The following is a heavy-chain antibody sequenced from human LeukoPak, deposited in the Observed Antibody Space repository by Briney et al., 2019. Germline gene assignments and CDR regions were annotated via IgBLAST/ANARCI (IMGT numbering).Heavy chain of an antibody. CDR2: IWSDKSNK. D-gene: IGHD4-11*01. Sequence: PAETLTLTCTASGFIINHHAIHWVRHPPPTGLELVAVIWSDKSNKFYADSVRGRFTIFRDDSRKTVYLQMEKMTAEDTAIYYCAKDAQRGFDYSNSLEYWGQGALVTVAS. V-gene: IGHV3-33*06. J-gene: IGHJ4*02. CDR3: AKDAQRGFDYSNSLEY. CDR1: GFIINHHA.